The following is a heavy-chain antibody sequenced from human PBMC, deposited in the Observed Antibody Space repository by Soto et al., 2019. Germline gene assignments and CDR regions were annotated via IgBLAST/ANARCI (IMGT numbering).Heavy chain of an antibody. J-gene: IGHJ4*02. V-gene: IGHV3-33*01. Sequence: GGSLRLSCAASGFTFSSYGMHWVRQAPGKGLEWVAVIWYDGSNKYYADSVKGRFTISRDNSKNTLYLQMNSLRAEDTAVYYCARDSIKYQLLCLFDYWGQGTLVTVSS. CDR2: IWYDGSNK. CDR1: GFTFSSYG. D-gene: IGHD2-2*01. CDR3: ARDSIKYQLLCLFDY.